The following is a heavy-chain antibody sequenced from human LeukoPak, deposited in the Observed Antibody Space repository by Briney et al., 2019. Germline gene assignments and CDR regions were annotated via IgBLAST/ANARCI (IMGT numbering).Heavy chain of an antibody. CDR1: GFTFSSYS. V-gene: IGHV3-21*01. Sequence: PGGSLRLSCAASGFTFSSYSMNWVRQAPGKGLEWVSSISSSSSYIYYADSVKGRFTISRDNAKNSLYLQMNSLRAEDTAAYYCARDNKKEVGYCSSTSCYPGVDYWGQGTLVTVSS. CDR2: ISSSSSYI. D-gene: IGHD2-2*01. J-gene: IGHJ4*02. CDR3: ARDNKKEVGYCSSTSCYPGVDY.